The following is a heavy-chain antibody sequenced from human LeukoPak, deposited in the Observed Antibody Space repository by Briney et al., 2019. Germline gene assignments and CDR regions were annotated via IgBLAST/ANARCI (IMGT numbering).Heavy chain of an antibody. CDR1: GFTSSSYG. V-gene: IGHV3-33*01. J-gene: IGHJ4*02. Sequence: GGSLRLSCAASGFTSSSYGMHWVRQAPGKGLEWVAVIWYDGSNKYYADSVKGRFTISRDNSKNTLYLQMNSLRAEDTAVYYCASLYCSSTSCPQGIDYWGQGTLVTVSS. CDR2: IWYDGSNK. D-gene: IGHD2-2*01. CDR3: ASLYCSSTSCPQGIDY.